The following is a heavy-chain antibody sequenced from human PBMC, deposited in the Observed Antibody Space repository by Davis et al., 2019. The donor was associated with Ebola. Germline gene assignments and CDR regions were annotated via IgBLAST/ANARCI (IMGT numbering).Heavy chain of an antibody. CDR2: ISGGGYTT. CDR1: GFTFSSYG. J-gene: IGHJ4*02. CDR3: AKELVTGSSYYLDY. V-gene: IGHV3-23*01. D-gene: IGHD3-9*01. Sequence: GGSLRLSCAASGFTFSSYGMNWVRQIPGKGLEWVSGISGGGYTTDYADSVKGRFTISRDNSKTTLYRHMNSLRAEDTAIYYCAKELVTGSSYYLDYWGQGTLVTVSS.